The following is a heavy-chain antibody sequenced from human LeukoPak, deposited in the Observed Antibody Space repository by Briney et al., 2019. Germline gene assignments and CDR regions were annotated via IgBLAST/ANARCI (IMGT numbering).Heavy chain of an antibody. J-gene: IGHJ3*02. D-gene: IGHD5-12*01. Sequence: SETLSLTCTASGGSISSYYWSWIRQPPGKGLEWIGYIYYSGSTNYNPSLKSRVTISVDTSKNQFSLKLSSVTAADTAVYYCARVYGSGYDFRGAFDIWGQGTMVTVSS. CDR1: GGSISSYY. CDR2: IYYSGST. V-gene: IGHV4-59*01. CDR3: ARVYGSGYDFRGAFDI.